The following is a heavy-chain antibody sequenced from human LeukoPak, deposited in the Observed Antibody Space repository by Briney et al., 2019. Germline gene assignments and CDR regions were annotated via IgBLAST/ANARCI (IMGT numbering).Heavy chain of an antibody. J-gene: IGHJ5*02. V-gene: IGHV4-4*07. CDR3: ARTGPNFWSGYSLGFDP. CDR2: IYTSGST. Sequence: KPSETLPLTCTVPGGSISSYYWSWLRQPAGKGLEWIGRIYTSGSTNYNPSLKSRVTMSVDTSKNQFSLKLSSVTAADTAVYYCARTGPNFWSGYSLGFDPWGQGTLVTVSS. CDR1: GGSISSYY. D-gene: IGHD3-3*01.